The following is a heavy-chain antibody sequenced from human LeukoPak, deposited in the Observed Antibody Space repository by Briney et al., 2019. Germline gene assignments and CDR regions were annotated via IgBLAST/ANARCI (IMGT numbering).Heavy chain of an antibody. CDR3: ARIRCGRSGSVCYNP. V-gene: IGHV4-34*01. J-gene: IGHJ5*02. CDR2: INHTEGT. Sequence: SETLSLTCGVFCVSINDYYWIWLPQSPGKGLVWIVEINHTEGTSYNPSLESRVCTPVGTCEHHLSMKLVFVTAAGTAVYYCARIRCGRSGSVCYNPWGLGALFTASS. D-gene: IGHD2-21*01. CDR1: CVSINDYY.